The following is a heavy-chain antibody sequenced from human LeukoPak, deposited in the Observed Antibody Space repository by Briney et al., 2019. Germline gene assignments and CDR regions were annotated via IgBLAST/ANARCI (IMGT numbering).Heavy chain of an antibody. Sequence: SETLSLTCTVSGDSMSSHYWSWIRQPAGKGLEWIGRLYSSESTNFNPSLKSRGTISVDKSKNQFSLKLSSVTAADTAVYYCARDGRDNSGYETGAFDIWGQGTMFIVSS. CDR1: GDSMSSHY. CDR3: ARDGRDNSGYETGAFDI. D-gene: IGHD5-12*01. V-gene: IGHV4-4*07. J-gene: IGHJ3*02. CDR2: LYSSEST.